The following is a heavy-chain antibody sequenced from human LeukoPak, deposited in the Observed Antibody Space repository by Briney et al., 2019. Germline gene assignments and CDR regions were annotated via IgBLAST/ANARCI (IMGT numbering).Heavy chain of an antibody. CDR3: ARARAYDSSGYYHDY. J-gene: IGHJ4*02. V-gene: IGHV1-2*02. CDR1: GYTFTGYY. CDR2: INPNSGGT. Sequence: ASVKVSCKASGYTFTGYYMHWVRQAPGQGLEWMGWINPNSGGTNYAQKFQGRVTMTRDTSISTAYMELSRLRSDDTAVYYCARARAYDSSGYYHDYWGQGTLVTVSS. D-gene: IGHD3-22*01.